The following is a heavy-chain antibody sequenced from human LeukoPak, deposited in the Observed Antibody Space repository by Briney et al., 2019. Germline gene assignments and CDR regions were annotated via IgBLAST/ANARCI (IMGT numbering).Heavy chain of an antibody. CDR1: GGTFGSYT. CDR2: IIPILGIA. J-gene: IGHJ4*02. D-gene: IGHD6-19*01. CDR3: ARGSSGWYRYYFDY. V-gene: IGHV1-69*02. Sequence: SVKVSCKASGGTFGSYTISWVRQAPGQGLEWMGRIIPILGIANYAQKFQGRVTITTDESTSTAYMELSSLRSEDTAVYYCARGSSGWYRYYFDYWGQGTLVTVSS.